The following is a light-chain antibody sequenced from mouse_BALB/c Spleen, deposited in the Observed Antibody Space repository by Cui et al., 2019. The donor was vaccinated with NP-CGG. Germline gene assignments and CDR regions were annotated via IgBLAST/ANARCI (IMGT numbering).Light chain of an antibody. CDR3: ALWYSNHWV. J-gene: IGLJ1*01. Sequence: QAVVTLEPALTTSPGETVTPTSRSSTGAVTTNNYANWVQEKPDHLFTGLIGGTNNRAPGVPARFSGSLIGDKAALTITGAQTEDEAIYFCALWYSNHWVFGGGTKLTVL. CDR1: TGAVTTNNY. CDR2: GTN. V-gene: IGLV1*01.